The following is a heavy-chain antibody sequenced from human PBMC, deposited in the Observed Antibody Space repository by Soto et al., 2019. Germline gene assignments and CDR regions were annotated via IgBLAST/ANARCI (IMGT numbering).Heavy chain of an antibody. Sequence: PVESLSISCQVSGYSFTSYCIVWVLQMPGKGLEWMGIIYPGDSYTRYSPSFQGQVTISADKSISTAYLQWSSLKASDTAMYYCARQRSIAARTLGSTNCFDPWGQGTMVTVSS. V-gene: IGHV5-51*01. CDR2: IYPGDSYT. CDR3: ARQRSIAARTLGSTNCFDP. J-gene: IGHJ5*02. D-gene: IGHD6-6*01. CDR1: GYSFTSYC.